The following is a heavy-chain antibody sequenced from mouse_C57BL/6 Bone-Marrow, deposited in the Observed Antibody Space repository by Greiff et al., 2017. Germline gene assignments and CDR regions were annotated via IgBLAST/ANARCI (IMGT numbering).Heavy chain of an antibody. J-gene: IGHJ2*01. CDR2: IWSGGST. Sequence: VKLQESGPGLVQPSQSLSITCTVSGFSLTSYGVHWVRQSPGKGLEWLGVIWSGGSTDYYAAFISRLSISKDNSKSQVFFKMNSLQADDTAIYYCARGGYEPLFDYWGQGTTLTVSS. CDR1: GFSLTSYG. D-gene: IGHD2-3*01. CDR3: ARGGYEPLFDY. V-gene: IGHV2-2*01.